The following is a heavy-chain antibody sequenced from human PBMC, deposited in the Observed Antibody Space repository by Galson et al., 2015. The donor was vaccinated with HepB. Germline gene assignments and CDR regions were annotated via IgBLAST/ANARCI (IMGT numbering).Heavy chain of an antibody. CDR2: ISSSSSYI. J-gene: IGHJ5*02. V-gene: IGHV3-21*01. CDR3: AREADYDSSGYYYAGRRVDP. D-gene: IGHD3-22*01. CDR1: GFTFSSYS. Sequence: SLRLSCAASGFTFSSYSMNWVRQAPGKGLEWVSSISSSSSYIYYADSVKGRFTISRDNAKNSLYLQMNSLRAEDTAVYYCAREADYDSSGYYYAGRRVDPWGQGTLVTVSS.